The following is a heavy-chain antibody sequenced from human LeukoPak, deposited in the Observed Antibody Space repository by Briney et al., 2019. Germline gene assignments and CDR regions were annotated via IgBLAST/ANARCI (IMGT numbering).Heavy chain of an antibody. CDR3: ARVGAKGGWYFDL. V-gene: IGHV3-21*01. CDR1: GFTFSAYN. CDR2: ISSGSSYI. J-gene: IGHJ2*01. Sequence: SGGSLRLSCAASGFTFSAYNMNWVRQAPGKGLEWVSSISSGSSYIYYADSVKGRFTISRDNAKNSLHLQMNSLRADDTAVYYCARVGAKGGWYFDLWGRGTLVTVSS. D-gene: IGHD3-10*01.